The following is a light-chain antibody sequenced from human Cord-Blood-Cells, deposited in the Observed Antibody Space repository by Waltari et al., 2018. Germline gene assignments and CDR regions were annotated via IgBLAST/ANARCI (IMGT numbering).Light chain of an antibody. CDR2: EVS. CDR3: SSYTSSSTVV. CDR1: SSDVGSYNR. J-gene: IGLJ2*01. V-gene: IGLV2-18*02. Sequence: QSALTQPPSVSGSPGQSVTLSCTGTSSDVGSYNRVPWYQQPPGTAPKLMIYEVSNRPSGVPDRFSGSKSGNTASLTISGLQAEDEADYYCSSYTSSSTVVFGGGTKLTVL.